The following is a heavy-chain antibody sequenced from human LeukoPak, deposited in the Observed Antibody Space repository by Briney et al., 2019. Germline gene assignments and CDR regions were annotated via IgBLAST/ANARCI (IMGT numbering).Heavy chain of an antibody. CDR2: ISNNGGSS. CDR1: GCTFSPYA. Sequence: GGSLRLSRSASGCTFSPYAMYWVRQAGGRELEYVSGISNNGGSSFYADSVKGRFTISRDNTKTTLYLQMSSLKAEDSAVYYCVKITSVTGGDCWGQGTRLTVSS. V-gene: IGHV3-64D*09. D-gene: IGHD1-1*01. J-gene: IGHJ4*02. CDR3: VKITSVTGGDC.